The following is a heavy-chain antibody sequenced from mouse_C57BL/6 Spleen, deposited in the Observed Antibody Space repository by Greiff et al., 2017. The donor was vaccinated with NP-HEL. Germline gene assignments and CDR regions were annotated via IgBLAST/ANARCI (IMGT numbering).Heavy chain of an antibody. CDR1: GYTFTSYW. CDR3: ARWDPGDY. Sequence: QVQLQQPGAELVKPGASVKMSCKASGYTFTSYWITWVKQRPGQGLEWIGDIYPGSGSTNYNEKFKSKATLTVDKSSSTAYMQLSSLTSEDSAVYYCARWDPGDYWGQGTTLTVSS. V-gene: IGHV1-55*01. J-gene: IGHJ2*01. CDR2: IYPGSGST. D-gene: IGHD4-1*01.